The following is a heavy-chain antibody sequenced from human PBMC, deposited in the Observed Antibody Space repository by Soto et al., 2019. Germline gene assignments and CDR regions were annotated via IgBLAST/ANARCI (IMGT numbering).Heavy chain of an antibody. Sequence: GGSLRLSCAASGFTFSSYSMNWVRQAPGKGLEWVSSISSSSSYIYYADSVKGRFTISRDNAKNSLYLQMNSLRAEDTAVYYCASSSIAARRGWFDPWGQGTLVTVSS. J-gene: IGHJ5*02. CDR1: GFTFSSYS. V-gene: IGHV3-21*01. D-gene: IGHD6-6*01. CDR2: ISSSSSYI. CDR3: ASSSIAARRGWFDP.